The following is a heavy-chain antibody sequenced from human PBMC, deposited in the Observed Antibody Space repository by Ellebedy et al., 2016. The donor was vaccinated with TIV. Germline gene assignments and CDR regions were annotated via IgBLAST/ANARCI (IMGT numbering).Heavy chain of an antibody. J-gene: IGHJ4*02. CDR2: ISGGGGIT. V-gene: IGHV3-23*01. CDR1: EFTLTSYA. D-gene: IGHD5-24*01. Sequence: GGSLRLSCAASEFTLTSYAMNWVRQAPGKGLEWVSAISGGGGITYYADSVRGRFTISSDNAKNSLYLQMNSLRAEDTAVYYCARDRGWLQFDYWGQGTLVAVSS. CDR3: ARDRGWLQFDY.